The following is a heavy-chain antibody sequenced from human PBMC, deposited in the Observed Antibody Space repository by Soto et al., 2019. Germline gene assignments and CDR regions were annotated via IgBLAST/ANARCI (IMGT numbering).Heavy chain of an antibody. CDR1: GFTFSSYA. D-gene: IGHD3-16*01. J-gene: IGHJ6*02. CDR2: ISYDGSNK. V-gene: IGHV3-30-3*01. CDR3: ARGGTYGRYGMDV. Sequence: QVQLVESGGGVVQPGRSLRLSCAASGFTFSSYAMHWVRQAPGKGLEWVAVISYDGSNKYYADSVKGRFTISRDNSKNTLYLQKNSLRAEDTAVYYCARGGTYGRYGMDVWGQGTTVTVSS.